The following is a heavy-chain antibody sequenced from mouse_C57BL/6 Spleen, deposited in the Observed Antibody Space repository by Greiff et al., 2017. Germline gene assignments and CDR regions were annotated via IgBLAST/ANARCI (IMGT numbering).Heavy chain of an antibody. D-gene: IGHD3-1*01. Sequence: SGPVLVKPGASVKMSCKASGYTFTDYYMNWVKQSHGKSLEWIGVINPYNGGTSYNQKFKGKATLTVDKSSSTAYMELNSLTSEDSAVYYCARSGELYYYAMDYWGQGTSVTVSS. V-gene: IGHV1-19*01. CDR1: GYTFTDYY. CDR3: ARSGELYYYAMDY. CDR2: INPYNGGT. J-gene: IGHJ4*01.